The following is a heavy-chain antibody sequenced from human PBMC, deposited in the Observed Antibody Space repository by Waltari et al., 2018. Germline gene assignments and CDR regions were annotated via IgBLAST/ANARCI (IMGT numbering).Heavy chain of an antibody. D-gene: IGHD3-22*01. Sequence: QVQLVQSGAEVKKPGSSVKVSCKASGGTFSSYAISWVRQAPGQGLEWMGGIIPILGIANDAQKFQGRVTITADKATSTAYMELSSLRSEDTAVYYCAGSLGITMLVVAIGSWWFDPWGQGTLVTVSS. CDR2: IIPILGIA. CDR1: GGTFSSYA. V-gene: IGHV1-69*10. J-gene: IGHJ5*02. CDR3: AGSLGITMLVVAIGSWWFDP.